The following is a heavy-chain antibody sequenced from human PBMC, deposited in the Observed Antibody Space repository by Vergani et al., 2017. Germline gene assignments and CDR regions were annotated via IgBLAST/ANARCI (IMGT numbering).Heavy chain of an antibody. D-gene: IGHD2-2*01. CDR2: ITPFNGNT. CDR3: ALDESSTSCINSGCITPETGSWFDP. V-gene: IGHV1-45*02. Sequence: QMQLVQSGAEVKKTGSSVKVCCKASGYTFTYRYLHWVRQAPGQALEWMGWITPFNGNTNYAQKFQDRVTITRDRSMSTAYMELSSLRSEDTAMYYCALDESSTSCINSGCITPETGSWFDPWGQGTLVTVSA. J-gene: IGHJ5*02. CDR1: GYTFTYRY.